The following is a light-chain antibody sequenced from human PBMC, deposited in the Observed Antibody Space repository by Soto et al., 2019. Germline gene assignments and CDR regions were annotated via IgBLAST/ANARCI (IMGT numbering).Light chain of an antibody. CDR1: SSNIGDGYD. CDR3: AAWDDSLNGYV. Sequence: QSVLTQPPSLSGALGQRVAISCTGTSSNIGDGYDVHWYQQIAGTAPKLLIFGNTNRPSGVPDRFSGSKSGTSASLAISGLQSEDEADYYCAAWDDSLNGYVFGTGTKVTVL. CDR2: GNT. V-gene: IGLV1-40*01. J-gene: IGLJ1*01.